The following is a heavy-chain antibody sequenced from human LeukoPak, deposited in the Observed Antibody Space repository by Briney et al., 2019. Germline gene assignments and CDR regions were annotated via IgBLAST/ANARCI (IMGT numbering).Heavy chain of an antibody. CDR2: IYTSGST. V-gene: IGHV4-4*07. CDR1: GGSISSYY. D-gene: IGHD3-9*01. CDR3: ARAGGYDILTGYYRHYFDY. J-gene: IGHJ4*02. Sequence: SETLSLTCTVSGGSISSYYWSWIRQPAGKGLEWIGRIYTSGSTNYNPSLKSRVTLSVDTSKNPFSVKLSSVTAADTAVYYCARAGGYDILTGYYRHYFDYWGQGTLVTVSS.